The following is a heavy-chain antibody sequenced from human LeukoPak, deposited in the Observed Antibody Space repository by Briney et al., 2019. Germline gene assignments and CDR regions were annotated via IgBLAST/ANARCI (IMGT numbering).Heavy chain of an antibody. J-gene: IGHJ5*02. CDR3: AKMDYDYVWGSYRHNWFDP. D-gene: IGHD3-16*02. V-gene: IGHV3-30*02. Sequence: GGSLRLSCAASGFTFSSYGMHWVRQAPGKGLEWVAFIRYDGSNKYYADSVKGRFTISRDNSKNTLYLQMNSLRAEDTAVYYCAKMDYDYVWGSYRHNWFDPWGQGTLVTVSS. CDR2: IRYDGSNK. CDR1: GFTFSSYG.